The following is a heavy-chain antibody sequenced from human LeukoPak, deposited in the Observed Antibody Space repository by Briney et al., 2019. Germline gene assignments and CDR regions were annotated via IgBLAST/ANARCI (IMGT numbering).Heavy chain of an antibody. D-gene: IGHD1-26*01. V-gene: IGHV4-4*09. CDR1: GGSISSYY. CDR3: ARRGSYKFDP. Sequence: PWETLSLTCTVSGGSISSYYWSWIRQPPGKGLEWIGYIYTSGSTNYNPSLKSRVTISVDTSKNQFSLKLSSVTAADTAVYYCARRGSYKFDPWGQGTLVTVSS. J-gene: IGHJ5*02. CDR2: IYTSGST.